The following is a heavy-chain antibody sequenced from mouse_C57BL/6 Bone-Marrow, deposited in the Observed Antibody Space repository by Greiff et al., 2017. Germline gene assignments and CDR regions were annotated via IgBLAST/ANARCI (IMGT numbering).Heavy chain of an antibody. D-gene: IGHD2-12*01. CDR2: IHPNSGST. CDR3: ARTRYDDAMDY. Sequence: QVQLQQPGAELVKPGASVKLSCKASGYTFTSYWMHWVKQRPGQGLEWIGMIHPNSGSTNYDEKFKSKDTLTVEKSSSTAYMQLSSLTSEDSAVYYCARTRYDDAMDYWGQGTSVTVSS. J-gene: IGHJ4*01. CDR1: GYTFTSYW. V-gene: IGHV1-64*01.